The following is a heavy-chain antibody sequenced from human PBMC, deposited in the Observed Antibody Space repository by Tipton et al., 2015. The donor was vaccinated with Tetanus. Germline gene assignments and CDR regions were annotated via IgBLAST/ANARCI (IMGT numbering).Heavy chain of an antibody. D-gene: IGHD2-2*01. V-gene: IGHV5-51*01. CDR3: ARQDIVVVPAGPPGGMDV. Sequence: EVQLVQSGAEVKKPGESLKISCKGSGYSFTSYWIGWVRQMPGKGLEWMGIIYPGDSDTRYSPPFQGQVTISADKSISPAYLQWSSLKASDTAMYYCARQDIVVVPAGPPGGMDVWGQGTTVTVSS. J-gene: IGHJ6*02. CDR1: GYSFTSYW. CDR2: IYPGDSDT.